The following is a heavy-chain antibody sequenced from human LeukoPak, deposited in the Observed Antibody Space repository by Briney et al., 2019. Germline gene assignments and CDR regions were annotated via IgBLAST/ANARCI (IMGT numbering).Heavy chain of an antibody. CDR1: GGSISSYY. CDR3: ARRKAVALFDP. D-gene: IGHD6-19*01. V-gene: IGHV4-59*01. CDR2: IYYSGST. Sequence: SETLSLTCTVSGGSISSYYWSWIRQPPGQGLEWIGYIYYSGSTNYNPSLKSRVTISVDTSKNQFSLKLSSVTAADTAVYYCARRKAVALFDPWGQGTLVTVSS. J-gene: IGHJ5*02.